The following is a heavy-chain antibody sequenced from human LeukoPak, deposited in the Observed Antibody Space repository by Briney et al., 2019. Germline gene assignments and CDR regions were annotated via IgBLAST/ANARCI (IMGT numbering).Heavy chain of an antibody. D-gene: IGHD2-15*01. Sequence: PGGSLRLSCEASGFTFNTHGMHWVRQAPDKGLEWVAVISYDGTKKNYADSVEGRFTLSRGNLKNTVYLQMNSLRREDTAVYYCAKIAGVDPFDIWGQGTMVTVSS. V-gene: IGHV3-30*18. CDR2: ISYDGTKK. CDR1: GFTFNTHG. J-gene: IGHJ3*02. CDR3: AKIAGVDPFDI.